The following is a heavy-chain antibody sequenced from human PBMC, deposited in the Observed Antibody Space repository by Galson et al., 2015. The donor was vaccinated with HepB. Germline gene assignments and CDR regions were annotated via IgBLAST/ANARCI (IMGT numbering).Heavy chain of an antibody. D-gene: IGHD2-2*01. CDR2: FDPEDGET. CDR1: GYTLTELS. CDR3: ATGRYCSSTSCYGPGHYGMDV. V-gene: IGHV1-24*01. J-gene: IGHJ6*02. Sequence: SVKVSCKVSGYTLTELSMHWVRQAPGKGLEWMGGFDPEDGETIYAQKFQGRVTMTEDTSTDTAYMELSSLRSEDTAVYYCATGRYCSSTSCYGPGHYGMDVWGQGTTVTVSS.